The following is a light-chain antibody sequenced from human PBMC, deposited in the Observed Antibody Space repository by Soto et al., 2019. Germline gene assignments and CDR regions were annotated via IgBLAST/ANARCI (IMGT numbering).Light chain of an antibody. V-gene: IGKV3-11*01. Sequence: EIVLTQSPATLSLSPGERATLSCKASQNIRTHLAWYLQKSGQPPRLLIFVASNRATGIPARFSGSGSGTDFTLTISSLEPEDSGLYYCQQRSDWPLTFGGGARVEVK. J-gene: IGKJ4*01. CDR2: VAS. CDR1: QNIRTH. CDR3: QQRSDWPLT.